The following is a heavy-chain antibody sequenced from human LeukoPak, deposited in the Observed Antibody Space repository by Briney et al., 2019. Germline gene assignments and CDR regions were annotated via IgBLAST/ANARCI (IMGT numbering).Heavy chain of an antibody. J-gene: IGHJ4*02. CDR1: GFTFDDYA. Sequence: PGGSLRLSCAASGFTFDDYAMHWVRQAPGKGLEWVSLISGDGGSTYYADSVKGRFTISRDNSKNSLYLQMNSLRSEDTALYYCSRRGPKASFDYWGQGTLVTVSS. CDR3: SRRGPKASFDY. CDR2: ISGDGGST. D-gene: IGHD3-10*01. V-gene: IGHV3-43*02.